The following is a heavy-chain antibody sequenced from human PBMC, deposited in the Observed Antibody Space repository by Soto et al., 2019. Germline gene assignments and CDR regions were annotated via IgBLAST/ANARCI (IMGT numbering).Heavy chain of an antibody. J-gene: IGHJ6*02. CDR2: IYYSGST. CDR1: GGSISSYY. V-gene: IGHV4-59*01. CDR3: AREGSAYGMDV. D-gene: IGHD2-15*01. Sequence: SETLSLTCTVSGGSISSYYWSWIRQPPGKGLEWIGYIYYSGSTNYNPSIKSRVNISVDTSKNQFSLKLSSVTAADTAVYYCAREGSAYGMDVWGQGTTVTVSS.